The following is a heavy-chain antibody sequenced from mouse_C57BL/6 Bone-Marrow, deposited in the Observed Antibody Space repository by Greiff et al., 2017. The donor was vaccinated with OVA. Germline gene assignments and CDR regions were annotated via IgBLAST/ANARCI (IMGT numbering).Heavy chain of an antibody. CDR3: ARPSTVVATRYAMDY. D-gene: IGHD1-1*01. CDR2: INPNNGGT. V-gene: IGHV1-26*01. J-gene: IGHJ4*01. Sequence: EVQLQQSGPELVKPGASVKISCKASGYTFTDYYMNWVKQSHGKSLEWIGDINPNNGGTSYNQKFKGKATLTVDKSSSTAYMELRSLTSEDSAVYYCARPSTVVATRYAMDYWGQGTSVTVSS. CDR1: GYTFTDYY.